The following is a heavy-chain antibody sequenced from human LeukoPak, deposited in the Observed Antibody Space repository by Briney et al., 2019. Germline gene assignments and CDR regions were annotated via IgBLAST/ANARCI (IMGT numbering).Heavy chain of an antibody. CDR2: IYYSGST. J-gene: IGHJ4*02. CDR3: ARSTNYDASGSYYFDS. CDR1: GGSISSSSYY. Sequence: PSETLSLTCTVSGGSISSSSYYWGWIRQPPGKGLEWIGSIYYSGSTYYNPSLKSRLSISIDTSKNQISLKLDSVTASDTAVYFCARSTNYDASGSYYFDSWGQGILVTVTS. V-gene: IGHV4-39*07. D-gene: IGHD3-10*01.